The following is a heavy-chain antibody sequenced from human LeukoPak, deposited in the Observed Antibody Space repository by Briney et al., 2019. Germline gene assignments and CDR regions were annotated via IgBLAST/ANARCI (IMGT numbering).Heavy chain of an antibody. CDR2: INPNSGGT. Sequence: ASVKVSCKASGGTFNSYAITWVRQAPGQGLEWMGWINPNSGGTNYAQKFQGRVTMTRDTSISTAYMELSRLRSDDTAVYYCARAGGDMGTNFQHWGQGTLVTVSS. CDR3: ARAGGDMGTNFQH. J-gene: IGHJ1*01. V-gene: IGHV1-2*02. CDR1: GGTFNSYA. D-gene: IGHD1-1*01.